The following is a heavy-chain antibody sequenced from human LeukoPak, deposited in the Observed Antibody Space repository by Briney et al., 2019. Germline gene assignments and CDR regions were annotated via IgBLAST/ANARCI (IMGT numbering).Heavy chain of an antibody. V-gene: IGHV1-8*01. CDR3: ARAPMGAAALY. J-gene: IGHJ4*02. CDR1: GYTFTNFD. D-gene: IGHD6-13*01. CDR2: MNPVSGNA. Sequence: ASVKVTCKASGYTFTNFDINWVRLAPGQGLEWMGWMNPVSGNAGSAQKFQGRVTLTRDTSISTAYMELSSLRSDDTAFYYCARAPMGAAALYWGQGTLVTVSS.